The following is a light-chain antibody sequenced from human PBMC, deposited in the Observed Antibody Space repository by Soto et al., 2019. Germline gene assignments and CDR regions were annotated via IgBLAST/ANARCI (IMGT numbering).Light chain of an antibody. CDR2: GVN. Sequence: SVLTQPPSASGSLGQSVTVSCTGSSSDVGTYGYVSWYQHRPGTAPKLLIYGVNKRPSGVPDRFSGSKSGNTASLTISGLQAEDEADYYCCSYAGSSTFYVFGTGTKVTVL. V-gene: IGLV2-23*02. J-gene: IGLJ1*01. CDR3: CSYAGSSTFYV. CDR1: SSDVGTYGY.